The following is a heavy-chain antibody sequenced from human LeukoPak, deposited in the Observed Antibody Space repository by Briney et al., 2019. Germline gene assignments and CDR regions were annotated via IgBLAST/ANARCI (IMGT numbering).Heavy chain of an antibody. CDR2: ISSNGGST. D-gene: IGHD3-22*01. CDR3: AREWDDSSGSDAFDI. CDR1: GFTFSSYA. J-gene: IGHJ3*02. Sequence: HPGGSLRLSCAASGFTFSSYAMHWVRQAPGKGLEYVSAISSNGGSTYYANSVKGRFTISRDNSKNTLYLQMGSLRAEDMAVYYCAREWDDSSGSDAFDIWGQGTMVTVSS. V-gene: IGHV3-64*01.